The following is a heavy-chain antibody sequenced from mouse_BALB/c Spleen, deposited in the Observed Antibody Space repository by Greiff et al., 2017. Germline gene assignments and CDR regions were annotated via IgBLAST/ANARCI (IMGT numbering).Heavy chain of an antibody. CDR3: AREVLRYLYYFDY. V-gene: IGHV1-14*01. CDR1: GYTFTSYV. J-gene: IGHJ2*01. Sequence: VQLQQSGPELVKPGASVKMSCKASGYTFTSYVMHWVKQKPGQGLEWIGYINPYNDGTKYIEKFKGKATLTSDKSSSTAYMELSSLTSEDSAVYYCAREVLRYLYYFDYWGQGTTLTVSS. D-gene: IGHD1-1*01. CDR2: INPYNDGT.